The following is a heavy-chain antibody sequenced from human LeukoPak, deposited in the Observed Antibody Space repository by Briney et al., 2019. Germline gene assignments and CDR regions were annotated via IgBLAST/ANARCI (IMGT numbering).Heavy chain of an antibody. CDR2: LSGSGRLI. CDR3: ARDLQTGLAFDA. V-gene: IGHV3-21*06. Sequence: PGGSLRLSCAASGFTFSSGTMNWIRQTPGKALEWVSSLSGSGRLIWYAGSVKGRFTISRDNAANSLFLQMNSLRVEDTAVYYCARDLQTGLAFDAWGQGTVVTVSS. CDR1: GFTFSSGT. D-gene: IGHD7-27*01. J-gene: IGHJ3*01.